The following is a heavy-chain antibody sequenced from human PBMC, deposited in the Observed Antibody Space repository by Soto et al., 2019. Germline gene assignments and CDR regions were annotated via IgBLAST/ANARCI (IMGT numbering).Heavy chain of an antibody. Sequence: QVQLVQSGPEVKKPGSSVKVSCRASGGIFSSYSVSWVRQAPGQGLEWMGRIIPIRDIANSAQKFQGRVTISADKSTSTAYMELSTLRSEDTAVYYCASRPVETSTLTEDYWGQGTLVTVSS. CDR2: IIPIRDIA. J-gene: IGHJ4*02. CDR1: GGIFSSYS. CDR3: ASRPVETSTLTEDY. D-gene: IGHD5-18*01. V-gene: IGHV1-69*02.